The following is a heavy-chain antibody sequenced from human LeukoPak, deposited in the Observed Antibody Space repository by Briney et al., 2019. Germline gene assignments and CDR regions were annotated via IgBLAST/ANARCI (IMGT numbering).Heavy chain of an antibody. CDR1: GFTFSTYA. D-gene: IGHD3/OR15-3a*01. CDR3: AKQRTYFDY. Sequence: GGSLRLSCAASGFTFSTYAMSWVRQAPGKGLEWVSSISGSGGDTHYEDSVKGRFTISRDNSKNTLFLQMNSLRAEDTTVYYCAKQRTYFDYWGQGTLVTVSS. V-gene: IGHV3-23*01. CDR2: ISGSGGDT. J-gene: IGHJ4*02.